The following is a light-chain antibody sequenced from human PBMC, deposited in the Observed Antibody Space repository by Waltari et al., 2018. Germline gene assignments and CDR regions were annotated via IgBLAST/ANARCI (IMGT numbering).Light chain of an antibody. Sequence: QSALTQPRPVSGSPGPSVTISCAGTGSDVGDFNSVSCYQQPPGKAPKLVIFDVTKRPSGVPDRFSGSKSGTSASLTVSGLQAEDEADYYCCSYAGIWVFGGGTKLTVL. V-gene: IGLV2-11*01. CDR1: GSDVGDFNS. J-gene: IGLJ3*02. CDR3: CSYAGIWV. CDR2: DVT.